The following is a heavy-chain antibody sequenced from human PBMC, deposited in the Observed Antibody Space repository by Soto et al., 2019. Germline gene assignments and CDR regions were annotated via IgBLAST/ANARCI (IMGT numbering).Heavy chain of an antibody. CDR3: ARAAPGTAGGMDV. Sequence: QVQLVQSGAEVKKPGASVKVSCKASGYTFTNYDINWVRQAPGQGLEWMGWMNPNRGNRGYAQKFQGRVTVTSNTSTSPAYMELTSLRSEDTALYYCARAAPGTAGGMDVWGQGTTVTVSS. V-gene: IGHV1-8*01. CDR2: MNPNRGNR. D-gene: IGHD6-13*01. J-gene: IGHJ6*02. CDR1: GYTFTNYD.